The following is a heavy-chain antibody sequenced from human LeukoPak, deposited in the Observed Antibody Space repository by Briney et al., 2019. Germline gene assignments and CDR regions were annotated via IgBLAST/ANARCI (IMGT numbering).Heavy chain of an antibody. V-gene: IGHV4-59*01. CDR2: IYYSGST. CDR3: ARDRARDGYNDGFIFDI. D-gene: IGHD5-24*01. J-gene: IGHJ3*02. Sequence: SETLSLTCTVSGGSISSYYWSWIRQPPGKGLEWTGYIYYSGSTNYNPSLKSRVTISVDTSKNQFSLKLSSVTAADTAVYYCARDRARDGYNDGFIFDIWGQGTMVTISS. CDR1: GGSISSYY.